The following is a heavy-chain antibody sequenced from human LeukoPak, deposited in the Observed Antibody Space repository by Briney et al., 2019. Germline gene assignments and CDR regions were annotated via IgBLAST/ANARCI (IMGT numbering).Heavy chain of an antibody. CDR2: INPNSGGT. D-gene: IGHD6-13*01. J-gene: IGHJ4*02. CDR3: ATRYSSSWYEGQYYFDY. Sequence: ASVKVSCKASGYTFTGYYMHWVRQAPGQGLEWMGWINPNSGGTNYAQKFQGRVTMTEDTSTDTAYMELSSLRSEDTAVYYCATRYSSSWYEGQYYFDYWGQGTLVTVSS. CDR1: GYTFTGYY. V-gene: IGHV1-2*02.